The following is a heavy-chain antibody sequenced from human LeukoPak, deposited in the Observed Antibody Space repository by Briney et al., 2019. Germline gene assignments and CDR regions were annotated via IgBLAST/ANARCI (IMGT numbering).Heavy chain of an antibody. J-gene: IGHJ6*03. CDR3: ARAHRYSGSYWREDYYYYMDV. V-gene: IGHV4-38-2*02. D-gene: IGHD1-26*01. Sequence: SSETLSLTCTVSGYSISSGYYWGWIRQPPGKGLEWIGSIYHSWRTYYNPSLKSRVTISVDTSKNQFSLKLSSVTAADTAVYYCARAHRYSGSYWREDYYYYMDVWGKGTTVTVSS. CDR2: IYHSWRT. CDR1: GYSISSGYY.